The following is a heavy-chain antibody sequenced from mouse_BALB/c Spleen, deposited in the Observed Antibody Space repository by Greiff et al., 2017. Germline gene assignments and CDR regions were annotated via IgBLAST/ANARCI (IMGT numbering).Heavy chain of an antibody. CDR2: INPNNGGT. J-gene: IGHJ4*01. CDR3: ANIYYGNYHFYAMDY. D-gene: IGHD2-1*01. Sequence: EVQLQQSGPELVKPGASVKISCKTSGYTFTEYTMHWVKQSHGKSLEWIGGINPNNGGTSYNQKFKGKATLTVDKSSSTAYMELRSLTSEDSAVYYCANIYYGNYHFYAMDYWGQGTSVTVSS. V-gene: IGHV1-18*01. CDR1: GYTFTEYT.